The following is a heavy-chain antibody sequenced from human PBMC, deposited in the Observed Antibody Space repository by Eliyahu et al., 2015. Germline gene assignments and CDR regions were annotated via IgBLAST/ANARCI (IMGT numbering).Heavy chain of an antibody. CDR3: ARARRLYYYDSSGPCDP. CDR1: GYTFTSYX. D-gene: IGHD3-22*01. V-gene: IGHV1-46*01. CDR2: INPSGGST. J-gene: IGHJ5*02. Sequence: QVQLVQSGAEVKKPGASVKVSCKASGYTFTSYXMHWVRQAPGQGLEWMGIINPSGGSTSYAQKFQGRVTMTRDTSTSTVYMELSSLRSEDTAVYYCARARRLYYYDSSGPCDPWGQGTLVTVSS.